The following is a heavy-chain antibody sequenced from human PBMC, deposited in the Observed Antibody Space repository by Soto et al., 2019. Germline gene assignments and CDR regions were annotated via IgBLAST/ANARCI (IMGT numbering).Heavy chain of an antibody. CDR3: NSYPDFWGGHTPL. D-gene: IGHD3-3*01. J-gene: IGHJ4*02. CDR1: GFSITNTW. Sequence: EVQLVESGGGLVQPGGSLRLSCAASGFSITNTWMHWVRQAPGKGLEWVGRVKSKADGWTADYAAPVKGRFTVSRDDSKNTPYLQMNSLKMEDTAVYYCNSYPDFWGGHTPLWGQGTLVTVSS. V-gene: IGHV3-15*07. CDR2: VKSKADGWTA.